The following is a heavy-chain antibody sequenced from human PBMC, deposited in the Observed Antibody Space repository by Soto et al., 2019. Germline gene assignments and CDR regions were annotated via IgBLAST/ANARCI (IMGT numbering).Heavy chain of an antibody. CDR1: GVAFSSYA. CDR3: ARGVKLWLRLGPGGLDD. J-gene: IGHJ4*02. D-gene: IGHD5-18*01. V-gene: IGHV1-69*13. Sequence: GXSVKVSCRSSGVAFSSYASGWVRQAPGQGLEWMGGIIPIFGTANYAQKFQVRVTITADESTSTAYMELSSLRSEDTAVYYCARGVKLWLRLGPGGLDDWAQGTLVTVPS. CDR2: IIPIFGTA.